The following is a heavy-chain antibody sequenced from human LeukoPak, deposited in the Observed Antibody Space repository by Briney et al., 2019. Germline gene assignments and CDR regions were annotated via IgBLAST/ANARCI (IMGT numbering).Heavy chain of an antibody. D-gene: IGHD6-19*01. CDR2: ISYDGSNK. Sequence: GGSLRLSCAASGFTFSSCGMHWVRQAPGKGLEWVAVISYDGSNKYYADSVKGRFTISRDNSKNTLYLQMNSLRAGDTAVYYCAKGPNGYSSGWPFDYWGQGTLVTVSS. V-gene: IGHV3-30*18. CDR3: AKGPNGYSSGWPFDY. CDR1: GFTFSSCG. J-gene: IGHJ4*02.